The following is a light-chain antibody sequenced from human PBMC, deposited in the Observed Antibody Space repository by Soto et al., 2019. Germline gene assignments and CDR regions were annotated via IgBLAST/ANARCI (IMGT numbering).Light chain of an antibody. CDR3: SSYAVNNNLGV. J-gene: IGLJ2*01. CDR1: ISDVGVYNS. CDR2: EVS. Sequence: QSVLTQPPSASGSPGQSVTISCTGTISDVGVYNSVSWYQQYPGKAPKLIIYEVSERPSGVPDRFSGSKSGSTASLTVSGLQAEDEADYCCSSYAVNNNLGVFGGGTKVTVL. V-gene: IGLV2-8*01.